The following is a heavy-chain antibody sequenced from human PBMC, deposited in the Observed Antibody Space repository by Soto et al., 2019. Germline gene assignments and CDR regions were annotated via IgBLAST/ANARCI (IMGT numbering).Heavy chain of an antibody. CDR1: GGSITSYY. V-gene: IGHV4-59*12. D-gene: IGHD2-2*01. CDR2: IYHSGST. J-gene: IGHJ4*02. Sequence: PSETLSLTCTVSGGSITSYYWSWIRQAPGKGLEWIGYIYHSGSTYYNPSLKSRVTISVDRSKNQFSLKLSSVTAADTAVYYCARVPERWGQGTLVTVSS. CDR3: ARVPER.